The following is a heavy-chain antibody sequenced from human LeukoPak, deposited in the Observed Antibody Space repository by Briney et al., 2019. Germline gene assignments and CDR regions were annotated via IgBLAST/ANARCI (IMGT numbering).Heavy chain of an antibody. V-gene: IGHV3-30*02. CDR1: GFTVSSNY. CDR2: IQDDGSDK. J-gene: IGHJ2*01. Sequence: PGGSLRLSCAASGFTVSSNYMNWVRQAPDKGLEWVAHIQDDGSDKHYADSVEGRFAISRDNSKNTLYLQMNSLRSEDTAVYYCAKDRDRIPWYFDFWGRGTLVTVSS. D-gene: IGHD2-21*01. CDR3: AKDRDRIPWYFDF.